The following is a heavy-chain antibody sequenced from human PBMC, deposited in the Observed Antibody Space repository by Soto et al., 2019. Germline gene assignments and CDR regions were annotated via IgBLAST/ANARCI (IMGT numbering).Heavy chain of an antibody. CDR2: IYYSGST. J-gene: IGHJ3*02. CDR3: ARVLWFGELLQHDAFDI. Sequence: SETLSLTCTVSGGSISNYYWSLIRQPPGKGLEWIGYIYYSGSTNYSPSLKSRVTISVDTSKNQFSPKLSSVTAADTAVYYCARVLWFGELLQHDAFDIWGQGTMVTVSS. CDR1: GGSISNYY. D-gene: IGHD3-10*01. V-gene: IGHV4-59*01.